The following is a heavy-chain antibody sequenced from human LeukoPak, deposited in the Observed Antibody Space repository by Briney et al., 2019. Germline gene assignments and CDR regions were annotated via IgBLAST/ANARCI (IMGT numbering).Heavy chain of an antibody. V-gene: IGHV4-34*01. J-gene: IGHJ6*02. CDR1: GGSFSGYY. Sequence: KTSETLSLTCTIYGGSFSGYYWSWIRQHPGKGLEWIAEINHSGTTNHNPSLKSRVTISVDTSKKQFSLNLTSLTAADTAIYYCARGRGRYYGMDVWGQGTAVTVSS. CDR3: ARGRGRYYGMDV. CDR2: INHSGTT.